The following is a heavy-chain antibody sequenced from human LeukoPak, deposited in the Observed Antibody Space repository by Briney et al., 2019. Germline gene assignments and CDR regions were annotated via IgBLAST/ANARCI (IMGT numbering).Heavy chain of an antibody. D-gene: IGHD6-13*01. J-gene: IGHJ2*01. CDR2: FDPEDGET. CDR3: ATHNLIAAAGTRYFDL. CDR1: GYTLTELS. V-gene: IGHV1-24*01. Sequence: GASVKVSCKVSGYTLTELSMHWVRQAPGKGLEWMGVFDPEDGETIYAQKFQGRVTMTEDTSTDTAYMELSSLRSEDTAVYYCATHNLIAAAGTRYFDLWGRGTLVTVSS.